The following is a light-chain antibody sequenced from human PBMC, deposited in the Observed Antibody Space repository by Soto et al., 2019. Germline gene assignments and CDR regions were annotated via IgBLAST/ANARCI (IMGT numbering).Light chain of an antibody. CDR1: QSVLSSSNNKNY. CDR3: QQHYTASRA. V-gene: IGKV4-1*01. CDR2: WAS. Sequence: DIVMTQSPDSLAVSLGERATINCKSIQSVLSSSNNKNYFAWYQQKSGQPPKLLISWASTRESGVPDRFSGSGSETDFTLSISSLQAEEGAVYYCQQHYTASRAFGQGTKVEIK. J-gene: IGKJ1*01.